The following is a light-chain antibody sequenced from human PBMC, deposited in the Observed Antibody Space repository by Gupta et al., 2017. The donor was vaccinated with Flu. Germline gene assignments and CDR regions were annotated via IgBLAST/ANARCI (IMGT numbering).Light chain of an antibody. J-gene: IGKJ4*01. V-gene: IGKV3-15*01. Sequence: MMTQSPATLSVSPGERLSLSCRASRDIDTRLAWYQQKPGQAPRLLIYEASTRATGVAARFSGSGSGTEFTLIVSTGQSEDYAVYFCQQYDIWPPLTFGRGTKVEI. CDR2: EAS. CDR1: RDIDTR. CDR3: QQYDIWPPLT.